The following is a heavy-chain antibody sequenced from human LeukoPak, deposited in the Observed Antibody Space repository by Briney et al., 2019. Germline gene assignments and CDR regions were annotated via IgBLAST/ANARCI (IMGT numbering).Heavy chain of an antibody. Sequence: SETLSLTCTVSGYSISSGYYWGWIRQPPGKGLEWIGSIYHSGSTYYNPSLKSRVTISVDTSKNQFSLKLSSVTAADTAVYYCARDRGSGSYYRDYWGQGTLVTVSS. CDR2: IYHSGST. J-gene: IGHJ4*02. CDR1: GYSISSGYY. D-gene: IGHD3-10*01. V-gene: IGHV4-38-2*02. CDR3: ARDRGSGSYYRDY.